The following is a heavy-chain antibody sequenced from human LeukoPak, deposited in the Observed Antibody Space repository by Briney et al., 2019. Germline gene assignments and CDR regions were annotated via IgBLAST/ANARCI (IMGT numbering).Heavy chain of an antibody. Sequence: GGSLRLSCAASGFTFSTYSMSWVRQAPGKGLEWVSSISSSSSYIYYADSVKGRFTISRDNAKNSLYLQMNSLRAEDTAVYYCARDFKNSGGEPMDVWGQGTTVTVSS. D-gene: IGHD3-10*01. CDR3: ARDFKNSGGEPMDV. J-gene: IGHJ6*02. V-gene: IGHV3-21*01. CDR2: ISSSSSYI. CDR1: GFTFSTYS.